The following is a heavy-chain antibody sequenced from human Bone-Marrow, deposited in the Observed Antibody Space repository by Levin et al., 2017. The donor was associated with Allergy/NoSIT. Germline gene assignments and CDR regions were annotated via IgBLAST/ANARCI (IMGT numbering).Heavy chain of an antibody. CDR2: ITSSGDST. Sequence: GESLKISCVASGFTFRHYTMNWVRQAPGKGLEWVSCITSSGDSTYYADSVKGRFTISRDNAKNSLYLQLNRLRDEDTAMYYCARDPARGYYDSSGYSGDPLGQGTLVTVSS. D-gene: IGHD3-22*01. J-gene: IGHJ5*02. V-gene: IGHV3-48*02. CDR1: GFTFRHYT. CDR3: ARDPARGYYDSSGYSGDP.